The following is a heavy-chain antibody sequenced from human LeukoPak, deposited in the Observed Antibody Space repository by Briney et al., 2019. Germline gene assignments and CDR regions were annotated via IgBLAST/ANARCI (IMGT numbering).Heavy chain of an antibody. V-gene: IGHV4-34*01. Sequence: SETLSLTCAVQGASLRGSYWSWIRQPPGKGLQWIGQIDHSGSTHSIPSLKSRVTISLDTSQSQVSLKVNSVTAADTAVYFCARGGNGWYFDLWGRGTLVTVSS. CDR3: ARGGNGWYFDL. CDR2: IDHSGST. D-gene: IGHD1-14*01. CDR1: GASLRGSY. J-gene: IGHJ2*01.